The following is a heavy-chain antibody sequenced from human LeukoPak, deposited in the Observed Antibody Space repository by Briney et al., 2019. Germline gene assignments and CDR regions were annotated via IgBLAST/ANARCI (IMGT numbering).Heavy chain of an antibody. CDR3: ARDHHDFLSGYYLGRGDAFDI. D-gene: IGHD3-3*01. CDR2: INPSGGST. V-gene: IGHV1-46*01. CDR1: GYTFTNYY. Sequence: ASVKVSCKASGYTFTNYYIDWVRQAPGQGLEWMGIINPSGGSTSYAQKFQDRVTMTRDKSTSTVYMELSSLRSEDTAVYYCARDHHDFLSGYYLGRGDAFDIWGQGTMVTVSS. J-gene: IGHJ3*02.